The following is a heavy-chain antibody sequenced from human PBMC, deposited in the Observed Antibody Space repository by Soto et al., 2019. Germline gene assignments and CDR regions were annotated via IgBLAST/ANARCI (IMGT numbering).Heavy chain of an antibody. V-gene: IGHV1-69*02. CDR3: ASWGIKATITGGYYYYYGMDV. J-gene: IGHJ6*02. Sequence: SVKVSCKASGGTFSSYTISWVRQAPGQGLEWMGRIIPILGIANYAQKFQGRVTITADKSTGTAYMELSSLRSEDTAVYYCASWGIKATITGGYYYYYGMDVWGQGTTVTVSS. CDR1: GGTFSSYT. CDR2: IIPILGIA. D-gene: IGHD5-12*01.